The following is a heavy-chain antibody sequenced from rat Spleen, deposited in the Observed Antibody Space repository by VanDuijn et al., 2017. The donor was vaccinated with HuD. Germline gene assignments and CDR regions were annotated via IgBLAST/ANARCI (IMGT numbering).Heavy chain of an antibody. CDR2: ITYSGGT. J-gene: IGHJ2*01. D-gene: IGHD4-3*01. CDR1: AYSINSNY. V-gene: IGHV3-1*01. Sequence: EVQLQESGPGLVKPSQSLSLTCSVTAYSINSNYWGWVRKFPGNKVEWMGYITYSGGTRYNPSLKSRISITRDTSKNQFFLQLTSVTTEDTATYYCARYRTGVDYFDYWGQGVMVTVSS. CDR3: ARYRTGVDYFDY.